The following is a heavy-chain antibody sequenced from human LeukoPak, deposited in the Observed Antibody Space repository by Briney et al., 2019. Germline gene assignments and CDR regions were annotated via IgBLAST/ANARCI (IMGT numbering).Heavy chain of an antibody. Sequence: GGSLRLSCAASGFTFSTYSMNWVRQAPGKGLEWVSYISSSSSTIYYADSVKGRFTISRDNAKNSLYLQMNSLRGEDTAVYYCARGGPSGYYYGMDVRGQGTTVTVSS. V-gene: IGHV3-48*04. D-gene: IGHD7-27*01. CDR3: ARGGPSGYYYGMDV. J-gene: IGHJ6*02. CDR2: ISSSSSTI. CDR1: GFTFSTYS.